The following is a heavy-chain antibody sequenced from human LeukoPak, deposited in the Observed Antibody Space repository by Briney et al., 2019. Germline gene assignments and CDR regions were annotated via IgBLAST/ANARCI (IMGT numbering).Heavy chain of an antibody. J-gene: IGHJ5*02. Sequence: SETLSLTCDVYGGSFSGYYWTWIRQPPGKGLEWLGEFTHLETTNYNPSLKSRVTVSVDTSRNQFSLTLTSVTATDTAVYFCARGNRRLGYYGSGSRLPYDSWGQGTLVAVSS. CDR2: FTHLETT. CDR3: ARGNRRLGYYGSGSRLPYDS. CDR1: GGSFSGYY. D-gene: IGHD3-10*01. V-gene: IGHV4-34*01.